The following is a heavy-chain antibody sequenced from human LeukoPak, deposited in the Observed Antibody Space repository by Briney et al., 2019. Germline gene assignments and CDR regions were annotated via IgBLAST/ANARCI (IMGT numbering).Heavy chain of an antibody. CDR1: GYSLTTYW. Sequence: GESLKISCKGSGYSLTTYWIGWVRQMPGKGLEWMGIIYPGDSDTRYSPSFQGQVTISADKSISTAYLQWTSLKASDTAIYYCARSYSISWSGFGSWGQGTLVTVSS. D-gene: IGHD6-13*01. CDR2: IYPGDSDT. V-gene: IGHV5-51*01. J-gene: IGHJ4*02. CDR3: ARSYSISWSGFGS.